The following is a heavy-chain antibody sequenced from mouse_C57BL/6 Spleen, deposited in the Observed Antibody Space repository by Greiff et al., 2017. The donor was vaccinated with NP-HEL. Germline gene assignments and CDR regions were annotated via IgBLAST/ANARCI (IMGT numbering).Heavy chain of an antibody. CDR2: IDPSDSYT. Sequence: VQLQQPGAELVKPGASVKLSCKASGYTFTSYWMQWVKQRPGQGLEWIGEIDPSDSYTNYNQKFKGKATLTVDTSSSTAYMQLSSLTSEDSAVYYCARGDRSLYYFDYWGQGTTLTVSS. CDR3: ARGDRSLYYFDY. CDR1: GYTFTSYW. J-gene: IGHJ2*01. V-gene: IGHV1-50*01. D-gene: IGHD6-2*01.